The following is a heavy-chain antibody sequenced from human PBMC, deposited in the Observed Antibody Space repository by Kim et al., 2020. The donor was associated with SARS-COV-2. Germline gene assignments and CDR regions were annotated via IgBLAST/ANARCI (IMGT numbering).Heavy chain of an antibody. Sequence: ASVKVSCKASGYTFTSYYMHWVRQAPGQGLEWMGIINPSGGSTSYAQKFQGRVTMTRDMSTSTVYMELNSLRSEDTAVYYCARDISPYGSGSYADYWGQGTLVSVSS. J-gene: IGHJ4*02. CDR2: INPSGGST. D-gene: IGHD3-10*01. CDR3: ARDISPYGSGSYADY. CDR1: GYTFTSYY. V-gene: IGHV1-46*01.